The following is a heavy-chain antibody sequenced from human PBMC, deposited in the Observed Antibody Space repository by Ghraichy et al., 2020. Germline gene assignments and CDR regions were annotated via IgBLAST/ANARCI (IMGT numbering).Heavy chain of an antibody. CDR3: AREYCSGGSCFFGTGGSHFDY. V-gene: IGHV3-74*01. Sequence: GGSLRLSCAASGFTLSRYWMHWVRQVPGKGLVWVSRIKSDGSSTIYADSVKGRFTISRDNAKNTLYLQMNSLRAEDTAVYYCAREYCSGGSCFFGTGGSHFDYWGQGALVTDSS. CDR2: IKSDGSST. CDR1: GFTLSRYW. J-gene: IGHJ4*02. D-gene: IGHD2-15*01.